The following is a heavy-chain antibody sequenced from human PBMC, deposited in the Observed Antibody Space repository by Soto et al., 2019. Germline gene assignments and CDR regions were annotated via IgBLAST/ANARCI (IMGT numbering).Heavy chain of an antibody. D-gene: IGHD4-17*01. V-gene: IGHV3-21*01. CDR1: GFTFSRYS. CDR3: ARDFYGDYGFDY. CDR2: ISSSGSDI. Sequence: EVQLVESGGGLVKPGGCLRLSCAASGFTFSRYSMNWVRQGPGKGLEWVSFISSSGSDIYYADSVKGRFTISRDNAKNSLYLQLNSLRAEDTAVYYCARDFYGDYGFDYWGQGTLVTVYS. J-gene: IGHJ4*02.